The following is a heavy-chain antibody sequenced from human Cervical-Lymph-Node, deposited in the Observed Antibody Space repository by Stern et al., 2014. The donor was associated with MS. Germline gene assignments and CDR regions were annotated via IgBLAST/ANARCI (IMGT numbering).Heavy chain of an antibody. J-gene: IGHJ3*02. D-gene: IGHD4-17*01. CDR2: ISANSGKT. Sequence: QMQLVQSGIELKKAGASVRVSCKASGYTFTSNGISWVRQAPGKGLQWMGWISANSGKTKLEQKFQDRVTLTRDTSTGTAYMDLRSLRPDDMAIYYCARDRDYAFDIWGQGTMVTVS. CDR1: GYTFTSNG. V-gene: IGHV1-18*03. CDR3: ARDRDYAFDI.